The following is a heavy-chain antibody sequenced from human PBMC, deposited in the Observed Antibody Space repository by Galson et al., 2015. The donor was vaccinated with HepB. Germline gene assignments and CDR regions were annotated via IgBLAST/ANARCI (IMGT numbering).Heavy chain of an antibody. V-gene: IGHV3-53*04. CDR3: ASCRVHIVARH. Sequence: SLRLSCAASGFTVSSNYMSWVRQAPGKGLEWVSVIYSGGSTYYADSVKGRLTISRHNSKNTLYLQMNSLRAEDTAGYYCASCRVHIVARHWGQGTLLTVSS. J-gene: IGHJ4*02. CDR1: GFTVSSNY. D-gene: IGHD5-12*01. CDR2: IYSGGST.